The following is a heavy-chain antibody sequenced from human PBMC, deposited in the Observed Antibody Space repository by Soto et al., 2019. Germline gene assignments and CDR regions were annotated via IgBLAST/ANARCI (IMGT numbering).Heavy chain of an antibody. CDR2: ISYDGSSE. V-gene: IGHV3-30*18. Sequence: QVQLVESGGGVVQPGRSLRLSCAASGFTFSNYGMHWVRQAPGKGLEWVALISYDGSSEYYADSVKGRFTISRDNSXXTLFLQMNSLGAEDTAVYYCAKDRNQWLVRYFFDYWGQGALVTVSS. D-gene: IGHD6-19*01. CDR1: GFTFSNYG. J-gene: IGHJ4*02. CDR3: AKDRNQWLVRYFFDY.